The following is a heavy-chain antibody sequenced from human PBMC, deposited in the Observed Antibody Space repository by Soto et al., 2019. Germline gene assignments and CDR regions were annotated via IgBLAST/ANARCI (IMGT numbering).Heavy chain of an antibody. CDR3: AKDIKGGRFDP. Sequence: LRLSFAASGFTFSSSAMRWVRQAPGKGLEWVSAISGSGGSTYYADSVKGRFTISRDNSKNTLYLQMNSLRAEDTAVYYCAKDIKGGRFDPWGQGNLFTVSS. D-gene: IGHD1-20*01. CDR2: ISGSGGST. V-gene: IGHV3-23*01. J-gene: IGHJ5*02. CDR1: GFTFSSSA.